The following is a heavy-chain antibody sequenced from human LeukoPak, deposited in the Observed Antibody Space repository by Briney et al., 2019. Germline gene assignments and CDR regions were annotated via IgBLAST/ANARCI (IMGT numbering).Heavy chain of an antibody. Sequence: VSVKVSCKASGYTFTSYGISWVRQAPGQGLEWMGWISAYNGNTNYAQKLQGRVTMTTDTSTSTAYMELRSLRSDDTAVYYCARGFRQYDSSGYPLSYWGQGTLVTVSS. CDR3: ARGFRQYDSSGYPLSY. V-gene: IGHV1-18*01. CDR2: ISAYNGNT. CDR1: GYTFTSYG. J-gene: IGHJ4*02. D-gene: IGHD3-22*01.